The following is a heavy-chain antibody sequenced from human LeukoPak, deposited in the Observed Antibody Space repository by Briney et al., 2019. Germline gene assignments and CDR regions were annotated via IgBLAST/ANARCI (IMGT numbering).Heavy chain of an antibody. CDR3: ARDNPYGSGTDY. V-gene: IGHV4-39*07. CDR2: IYFSGRT. D-gene: IGHD3-10*01. J-gene: IGHJ4*02. Sequence: PSETLSLTCNVSGDSISSNSYFWGWIRQPPGKGLEWIGSIYFSGRTYYNMSLKSRVIISIDTSKNQFSLKVNSVTAADTAVYYCARDNPYGSGTDYWGQGSLVTVSS. CDR1: GDSISSNSYF.